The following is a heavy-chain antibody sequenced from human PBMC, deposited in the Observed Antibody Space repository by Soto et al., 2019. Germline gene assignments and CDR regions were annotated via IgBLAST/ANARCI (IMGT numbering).Heavy chain of an antibody. CDR1: GYSFTSYW. D-gene: IGHD2-2*01. J-gene: IGHJ3*02. Sequence: GESLKISCKGSGYSFTSYWIAWARQMPGKGLEWMGIIYPGDSDTTYSPSFQGQVTISADKSISTTYLQWSSLKASDTAMYYFARRYCSTTSCPDDGFDIWGQGTMVTVSS. CDR3: ARRYCSTTSCPDDGFDI. V-gene: IGHV5-51*01. CDR2: IYPGDSDT.